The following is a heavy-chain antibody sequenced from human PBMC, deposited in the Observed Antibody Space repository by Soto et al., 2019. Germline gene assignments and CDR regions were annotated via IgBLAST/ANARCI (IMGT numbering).Heavy chain of an antibody. CDR1: GFSRSTSGMC. V-gene: IGHV2-70*11. D-gene: IGHD6-19*01. Sequence: SGPTLLNPTQTLTRTFTFSGFSRSTSGMCVSWIRQPPGKALEWLARIDWDDDKYYSTSLKTRLTISKGTSKNQVVLTMTNMDPVDTATYYCLRSLVAVDGTRISMDVWGQGTTVTVSS. J-gene: IGHJ6*02. CDR2: IDWDDDK. CDR3: LRSLVAVDGTRISMDV.